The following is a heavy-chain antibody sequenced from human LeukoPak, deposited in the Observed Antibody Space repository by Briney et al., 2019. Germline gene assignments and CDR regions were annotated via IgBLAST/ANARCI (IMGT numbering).Heavy chain of an antibody. D-gene: IGHD6-13*01. CDR3: ARHIAAAGSHEGWFDP. Sequence: KHGESLKISCKGSGYSFTSYWIGWVRQMPGKGLEWMGIIYPGDSDTRYSPSFQGQVTISADKSISTAYLQWSSLKASDTAMYYCARHIAAAGSHEGWFDPWGQGTLVTVSS. CDR2: IYPGDSDT. V-gene: IGHV5-51*01. CDR1: GYSFTSYW. J-gene: IGHJ5*02.